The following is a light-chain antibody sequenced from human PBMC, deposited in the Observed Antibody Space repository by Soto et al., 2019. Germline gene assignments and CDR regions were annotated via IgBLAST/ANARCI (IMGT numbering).Light chain of an antibody. CDR1: HDIRKY. Sequence: DIQMTQSPSSLSASVGDRVTITCQASHDIRKYLNWYQQKPGKAPKLLIYDASNMETGVRSRFTGSGSGTDFTFTISSLQPEDIATYYCQQYEIFPITFGQGTRLES. J-gene: IGKJ5*01. V-gene: IGKV1-33*01. CDR2: DAS. CDR3: QQYEIFPIT.